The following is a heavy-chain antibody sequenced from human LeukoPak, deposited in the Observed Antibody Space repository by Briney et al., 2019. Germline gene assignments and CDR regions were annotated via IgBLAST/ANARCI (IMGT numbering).Heavy chain of an antibody. CDR1: GFTFSSYG. CDR2: IWYDGSNK. D-gene: IGHD6-19*01. CDR3: ARGVVQWLAYFDY. V-gene: IGHV3-33*01. Sequence: GGSPRLSCAASGFTFSSYGMHWVRQAPGKGLEWVAVIWYDGSNKYYADSVKGRFAISRDNSKNTLYLQMNSLRAEDTAVYYCARGVVQWLAYFDYWGQGTLVTVSS. J-gene: IGHJ4*02.